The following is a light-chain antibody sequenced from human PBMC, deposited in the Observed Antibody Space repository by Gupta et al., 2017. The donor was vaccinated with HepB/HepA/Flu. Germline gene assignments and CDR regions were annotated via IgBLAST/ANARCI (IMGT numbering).Light chain of an antibody. CDR1: QSVSSSY. CDR2: GAS. J-gene: IGKJ4*01. V-gene: IGKV3-20*01. Sequence: EIVLTQSPGTMSLSPGERATLSCRASQSVSSSYLAGYQQKPGQAPRLLIYGASSRATGIPDRFSGSGSGTDFTLTISRLEPEDFAVYYCQQYGSSPPVTFGGGTKVEIK. CDR3: QQYGSSPPVT.